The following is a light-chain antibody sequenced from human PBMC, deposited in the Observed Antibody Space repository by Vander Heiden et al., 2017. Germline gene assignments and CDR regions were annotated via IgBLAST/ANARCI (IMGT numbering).Light chain of an antibody. CDR2: GAS. CDR1: QGVSRN. J-gene: IGKJ2*01. Sequence: EIVMTPAPATLSVSPGDRATLSCRASQGVSRNLAWYQQKPGQAPRLLIYGASTRATGIPARFSGSGSGTEFTLTISSLQSEDFAVYYCQQYNNWPYTFGQGTKLEIK. V-gene: IGKV3-15*01. CDR3: QQYNNWPYT.